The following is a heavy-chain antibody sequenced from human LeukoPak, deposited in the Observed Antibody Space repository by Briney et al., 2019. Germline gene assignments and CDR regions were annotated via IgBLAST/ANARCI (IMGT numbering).Heavy chain of an antibody. Sequence: GGSLRLSCAASGFTFRDYWMHWVRQVPGKGLLWVSHINSDGSITDYADSVKGRFTISRDNARNTPSLQMDSLRVEDTAVYYCARNPSGDYDYWGQGALVTVSS. CDR1: GFTFRDYW. V-gene: IGHV3-74*01. CDR2: INSDGSIT. J-gene: IGHJ4*02. D-gene: IGHD2-15*01. CDR3: ARNPSGDYDY.